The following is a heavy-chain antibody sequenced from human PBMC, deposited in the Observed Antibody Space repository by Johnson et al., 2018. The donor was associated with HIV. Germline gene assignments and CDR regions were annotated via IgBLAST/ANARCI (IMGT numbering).Heavy chain of an antibody. CDR2: TRYDGSDE. J-gene: IGHJ3*02. V-gene: IGHV3-30*02. CDR3: AKARSGGPGAFDI. Sequence: QVQLVESGGGVVQPGGSLRLSCATSGFTFSYYGLHWVRQAPGMGLEWVAFTRYDGSDEFYADSVKGRFTISRDTSKNTLYLQMNSLRAEDTAVYCCAKARSGGPGAFDIWGQGTMVTVSS. CDR1: GFTFSYYG. D-gene: IGHD6-19*01.